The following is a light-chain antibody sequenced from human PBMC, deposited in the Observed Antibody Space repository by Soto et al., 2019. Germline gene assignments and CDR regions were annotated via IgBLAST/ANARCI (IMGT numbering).Light chain of an antibody. Sequence: QSVLTQPPSVSASPGQRVTISCSGSASNIGNNSVSWYQQLPGAAPKLLIYDDNNRPSGIPDRFSGSKSGTSATLGITGLQTGDEADYYCGTLDTRLPACVFGPGTKVTVL. J-gene: IGLJ1*01. V-gene: IGLV1-51*01. CDR1: ASNIGNNS. CDR2: DDN. CDR3: GTLDTRLPACV.